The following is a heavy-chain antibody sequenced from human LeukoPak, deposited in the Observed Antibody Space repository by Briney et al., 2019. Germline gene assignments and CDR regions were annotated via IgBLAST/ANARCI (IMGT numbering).Heavy chain of an antibody. D-gene: IGHD2-21*02. CDR3: ARAVVTARTPPYYFDY. Sequence: PSETLSLTCTVSGGSVSSGSYYWSWIRQPPGKGLEWIGYIYYSGSTNYNPSLKSRVTISVDRSKNQFSLKLSSVTAADTAVYYCARAVVTARTPPYYFDYWGQGTLVTVSS. V-gene: IGHV4-61*01. CDR1: GGSVSSGSYY. CDR2: IYYSGST. J-gene: IGHJ4*02.